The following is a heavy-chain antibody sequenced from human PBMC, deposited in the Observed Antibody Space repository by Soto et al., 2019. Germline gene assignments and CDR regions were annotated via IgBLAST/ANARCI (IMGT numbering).Heavy chain of an antibody. Sequence: GGSLRLSCAASGFTFSSYAMSWVRQAPGKGLEWVSAISGSGGSTYYSDSVKGRFTISRDNSKNTLYLQMNSLRAEDTAVYYCANGMVRGVNPFYFGYWGQGTLVTVSS. J-gene: IGHJ4*02. CDR3: ANGMVRGVNPFYFGY. V-gene: IGHV3-23*01. CDR2: ISGSGGST. D-gene: IGHD3-10*01. CDR1: GFTFSSYA.